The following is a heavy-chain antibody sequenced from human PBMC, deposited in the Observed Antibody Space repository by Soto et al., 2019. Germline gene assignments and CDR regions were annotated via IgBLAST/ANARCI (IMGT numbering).Heavy chain of an antibody. CDR1: GGTFSSYA. D-gene: IGHD2-15*01. V-gene: IGHV1-69*13. CDR2: IIPIFGTA. Sequence: SVKVSCKASGGTFSSYAISWVRQAPGQGLEWMGGIIPIFGTANYAQKFQGRGTITADESTITAYMELSSLRSEDTAVYYCASIGAGYCSGGSCYSDYFDYWGQGTLVTVSS. CDR3: ASIGAGYCSGGSCYSDYFDY. J-gene: IGHJ4*02.